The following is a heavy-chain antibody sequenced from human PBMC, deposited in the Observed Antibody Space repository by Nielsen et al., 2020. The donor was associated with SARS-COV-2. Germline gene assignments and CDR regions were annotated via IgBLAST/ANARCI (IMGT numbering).Heavy chain of an antibody. CDR3: AKEHYQHALDY. V-gene: IGHV3-9*01. CDR2: ISWNSGSI. J-gene: IGHJ4*02. D-gene: IGHD2-2*01. CDR1: GFTFDDFA. Sequence: SLKISCVASGFTFDDFAMHWVRQAPGKGLEWVSGISWNSGSIGYADSVKGRFTISRDNAKNSLYLQMNSLRAEDTALYYCAKEHYQHALDYWGQGTLVTVSS.